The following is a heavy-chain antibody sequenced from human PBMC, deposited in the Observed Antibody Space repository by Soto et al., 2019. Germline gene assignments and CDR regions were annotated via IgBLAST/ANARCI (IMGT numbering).Heavy chain of an antibody. CDR3: ARPHGGRSGWDKWFDP. Sequence: SETLSLTCTFSGCSISSYYWSWIRQPPGKGLEWIGYIYYSGSTNYNPSLKSRVTISVDTSKNQFSLKLSSVTAADTAVYYCARPHGGRSGWDKWFDPWGQGTLVTVS. J-gene: IGHJ5*02. V-gene: IGHV4-59*01. CDR1: GCSISSYY. CDR2: IYYSGST. D-gene: IGHD6-25*01.